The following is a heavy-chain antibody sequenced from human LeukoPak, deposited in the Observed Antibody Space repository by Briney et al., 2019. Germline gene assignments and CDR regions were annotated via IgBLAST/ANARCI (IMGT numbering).Heavy chain of an antibody. V-gene: IGHV3-72*01. CDR1: GFTLSDHY. Sequence: GGSLRLSCAASGFTLSDHYMDWVRQTPGKGLEWVGRSRDKTHSYSTEYAASVKGRFTVSRDDSKNSLYLQMNSLKTEDTAVYYCARGAYDSWAFDIWGQGTMVTVSS. J-gene: IGHJ3*02. D-gene: IGHD3-22*01. CDR3: ARGAYDSWAFDI. CDR2: SRDKTHSYST.